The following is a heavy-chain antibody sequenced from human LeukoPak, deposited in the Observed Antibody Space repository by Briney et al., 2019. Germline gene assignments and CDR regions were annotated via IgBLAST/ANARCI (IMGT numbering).Heavy chain of an antibody. CDR2: INHSGST. Sequence: PSETLSLTCAVYGGSFSGYYWSWIRQPPGKGLEWIGEINHSGSTNYNPSLKSRVTISVDTSKNQFSLKMSSVIAADTAVYYCARGLSLGYFDYWGQGTLVTVSS. CDR3: ARGLSLGYFDY. CDR1: GGSFSGYY. J-gene: IGHJ4*02. V-gene: IGHV4-34*01.